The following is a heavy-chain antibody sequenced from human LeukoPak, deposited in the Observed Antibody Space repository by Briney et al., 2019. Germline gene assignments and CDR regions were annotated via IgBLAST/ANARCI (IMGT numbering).Heavy chain of an antibody. V-gene: IGHV3-23*01. CDR1: EFTFSSYA. Sequence: GGSLRLSCAASEFTFSSYALSWVRQAPGKGLEWVTAISGRGGSTYYPDSVKGRFTISRDNSKNTLYLQMNSLRAEDTAVYYCAKCGSEGGYYYYYMDVWGKGTTVTVSS. D-gene: IGHD5-12*01. J-gene: IGHJ6*03. CDR3: AKCGSEGGYYYYYMDV. CDR2: ISGRGGST.